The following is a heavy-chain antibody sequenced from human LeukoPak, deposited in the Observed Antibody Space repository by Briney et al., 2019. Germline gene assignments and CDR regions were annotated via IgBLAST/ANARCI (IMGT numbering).Heavy chain of an antibody. CDR2: ISAYNGNT. CDR3: ARAGSSGWYGGDVY. V-gene: IGHV1-18*04. J-gene: IGHJ4*02. D-gene: IGHD6-19*01. Sequence: GASVKVSCKASGYTFTSYGISWVRQAPGQGIEWMGWISAYNGNTNYAQKLQGRVTMTTDTSTSTAYMELRSLRSDDTAVYYCARAGSSGWYGGDVYWGQGTLVTVSS. CDR1: GYTFTSYG.